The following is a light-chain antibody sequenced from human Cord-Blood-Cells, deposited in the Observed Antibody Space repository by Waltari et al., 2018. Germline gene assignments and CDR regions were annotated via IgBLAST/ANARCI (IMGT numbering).Light chain of an antibody. CDR1: SSDVGGYNY. CDR2: EVS. CDR3: SSYAGSNNLV. Sequence: QSALTQPPSASGSPGQSVTISCTGTSSDVGGYNYVSWYQQHPAKAPKLMIYEVSKRPSGVPVRFSGSKSGNTASRTVSGLQAEDEADYYCSSYAGSNNLVFGGGTKLTVL. V-gene: IGLV2-8*01. J-gene: IGLJ2*01.